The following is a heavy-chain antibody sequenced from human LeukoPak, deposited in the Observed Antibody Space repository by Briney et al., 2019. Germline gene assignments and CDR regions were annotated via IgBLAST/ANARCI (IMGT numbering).Heavy chain of an antibody. CDR2: IIPILGIA. D-gene: IGHD2-21*02. CDR1: GGTFSSYA. CDR3: AGAYCGGDCYSNWFDP. V-gene: IGHV1-69*04. J-gene: IGHJ5*02. Sequence: ASVKVSCKASGGTFSSYAISWVRQAPGKGLEWMGRIIPILGIANYAQKFQGRVTITADKSTSTAYMELSSLRSEDTAVYYCAGAYCGGDCYSNWFDPWGQGTLVTVSS.